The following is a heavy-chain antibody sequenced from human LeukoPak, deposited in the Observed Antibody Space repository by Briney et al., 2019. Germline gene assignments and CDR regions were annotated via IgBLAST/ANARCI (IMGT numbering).Heavy chain of an antibody. CDR3: ARYGVSSSTSYIDV. CDR2: ITGDSAYI. Sequence: GGSLRLSCAASGFTFSTYAMNWVRQAPGEGLKWVSCITGDSAYIYYADSVKGRFTISRDNAKNSLYLQMNSLRAEDTAVYYCARYGVSSSTSYIDVWGQGTTVTVSS. V-gene: IGHV3-21*01. J-gene: IGHJ6*03. CDR1: GFTFSTYA. D-gene: IGHD2-2*01.